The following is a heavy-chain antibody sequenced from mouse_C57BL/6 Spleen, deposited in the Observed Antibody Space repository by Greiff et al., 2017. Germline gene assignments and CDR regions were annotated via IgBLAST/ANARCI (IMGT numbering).Heavy chain of an antibody. D-gene: IGHD2-5*01. CDR3: ASRGSNYVAY. CDR2: IYPGSGST. V-gene: IGHV1-55*01. Sequence: VQLQQPGAELVKPGASVKMSCKASGYTFTSYWITWVKQRPGQGLEWIGNIYPGSGSTNYNEKFKSKATLTVDKSSSTAYMQLSSLTSEDSAVXYCASRGSNYVAYWGQGTLVTVSA. J-gene: IGHJ3*01. CDR1: GYTFTSYW.